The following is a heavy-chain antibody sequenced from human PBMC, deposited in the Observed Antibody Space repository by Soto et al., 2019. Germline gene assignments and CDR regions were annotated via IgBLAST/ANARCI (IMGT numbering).Heavy chain of an antibody. J-gene: IGHJ5*02. CDR1: GYSFSNYW. Sequence: GESLKISCXGSGYSFSNYWIAWVRQMPGKGLEYMGIIYPSDSQTRYSPSFQGQVTISADKSISTAYLQWSSLTASDTAIYYCARHGFYGDYSSNYFDPWGQGTLVTVSS. D-gene: IGHD4-17*01. CDR3: ARHGFYGDYSSNYFDP. CDR2: IYPSDSQT. V-gene: IGHV5-51*01.